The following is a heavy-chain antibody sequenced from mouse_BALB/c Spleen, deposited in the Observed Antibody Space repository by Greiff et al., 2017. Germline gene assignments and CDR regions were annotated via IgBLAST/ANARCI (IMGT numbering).Heavy chain of an antibody. CDR1: GYTFTSFV. CDR3: ARPYYGNYVAWFAY. CDR2: INPYNDGT. Sequence: VQLQQSGPELVKPGASVKMSCKASGYTFTSFVMHWVKQKPGQGLEWIGYINPYNDGTKYNEKFKGKATLTSDKSSSTAYMELSSLTSEDSAVYYCARPYYGNYVAWFAYWGQGTLVTVSA. V-gene: IGHV1-14*01. J-gene: IGHJ3*01. D-gene: IGHD2-10*01.